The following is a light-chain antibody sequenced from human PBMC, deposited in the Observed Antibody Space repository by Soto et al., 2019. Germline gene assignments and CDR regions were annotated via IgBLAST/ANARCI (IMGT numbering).Light chain of an antibody. CDR2: DAS. Sequence: EVVMTQSPANLSVSPGVGATLSCRASHSVSTYLAWYQQTPGQAPRLLIFDASKRATGIPARFSGSGSGTDFTLTITSLEPEDFAVYYCQQRSNWPITFGQGTRLEIK. CDR3: QQRSNWPIT. V-gene: IGKV3-11*01. CDR1: HSVSTY. J-gene: IGKJ5*01.